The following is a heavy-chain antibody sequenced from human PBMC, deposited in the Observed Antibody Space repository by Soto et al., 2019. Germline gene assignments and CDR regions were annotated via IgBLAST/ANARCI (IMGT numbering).Heavy chain of an antibody. CDR2: ISYSGST. V-gene: IGHV4-59*01. CDR3: ARGTSWQLPFDY. CDR1: GDSISSYY. J-gene: IGHJ4*02. D-gene: IGHD6-13*01. Sequence: SETLSLTCTGSGDSISSYYWSWIRQPPGKRLEWIGYISYSGSTDYNPSLKSRVTISGDTSKNQFSLKVSSVTAADTAVYYCARGTSWQLPFDYWGQGTLVTVSS.